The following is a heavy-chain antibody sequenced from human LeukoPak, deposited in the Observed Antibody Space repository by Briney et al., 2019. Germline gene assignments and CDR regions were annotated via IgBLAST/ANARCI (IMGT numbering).Heavy chain of an antibody. Sequence: PSGTLSLTCAVSGGSISSSNWWSWVRQPPGKGLEWIGEIYHSGSTNYNPSLKSRVTISVDKSKNHFSLNPSSVAAADTAMYYCARDIGSSTPRGDFWGQGTLVTVSS. D-gene: IGHD2-15*01. CDR1: GGSISSSNW. V-gene: IGHV4-4*02. CDR2: IYHSGST. CDR3: ARDIGSSTPRGDF. J-gene: IGHJ4*02.